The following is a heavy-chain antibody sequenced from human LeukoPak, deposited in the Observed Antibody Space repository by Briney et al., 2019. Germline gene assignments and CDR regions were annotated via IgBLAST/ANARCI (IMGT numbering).Heavy chain of an antibody. D-gene: IGHD2-2*01. Sequence: TSETLSLTCTVSGGSISSGDYYWSWIRQPPGKGLEWIGYIYYSGSTYYNPSLKSRVTISVDTSKNQFSLKLSSVTAADTAVYYCAREGYCSSTSCYSWFDPWGQGTRVTVSS. J-gene: IGHJ5*02. CDR1: GGSISSGDYY. V-gene: IGHV4-30-4*08. CDR2: IYYSGST. CDR3: AREGYCSSTSCYSWFDP.